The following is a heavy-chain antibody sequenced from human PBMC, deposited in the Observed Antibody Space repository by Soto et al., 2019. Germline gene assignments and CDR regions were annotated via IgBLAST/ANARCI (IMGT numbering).Heavy chain of an antibody. J-gene: IGHJ4*02. D-gene: IGHD3-16*02. CDR3: AISTDDYVVGSYPRGTLGYFDY. Sequence: PGGSLRLSCAASGFTFSSYAMHWVRQAPGKGLEWVAVISYDGSNKYYADSVKGRFTISRDNSKNTLYLQRNSLRAEDTAVHYCAISTDDYVVGSYPRGTLGYFDYWGPGTLVSVSS. CDR1: GFTFSSYA. V-gene: IGHV3-30-3*01. CDR2: ISYDGSNK.